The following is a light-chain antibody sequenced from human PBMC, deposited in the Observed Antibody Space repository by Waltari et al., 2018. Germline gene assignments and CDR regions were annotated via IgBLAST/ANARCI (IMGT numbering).Light chain of an antibody. J-gene: IGLJ2*01. CDR1: NIGPKS. V-gene: IGLV3-21*02. CDR3: QVWDSSSDWE. Sequence: SDVRPQPPSVSVAPGQTANITCGGRNIGPKSVHWYQQRPGPAPQLLVFDDSARPPGIPDRFAGSHSGDTATLTISRVEAGDEADYYCQVWDSSSDWEFGEGTKLTV. CDR2: DDS.